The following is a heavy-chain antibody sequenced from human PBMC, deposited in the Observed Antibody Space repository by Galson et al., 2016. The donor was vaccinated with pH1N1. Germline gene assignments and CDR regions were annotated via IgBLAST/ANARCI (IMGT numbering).Heavy chain of an antibody. CDR3: AHREMLRGAPVFGY. D-gene: IGHD3-10*01. V-gene: IGHV2-5*02. J-gene: IGHJ4*02. CDR2: IYWDDAK. CDR1: GFSLTTREVG. Sequence: PALVKPTQTVTLTCTFSGFSLTTREVGVGWFRQPPGKALEWLALIYWDDAKRYSPSLRTRLPITKDTSDDQVVLTMTSMDPVDTATYFCAHREMLRGAPVFGYWGQGTLVTVSS.